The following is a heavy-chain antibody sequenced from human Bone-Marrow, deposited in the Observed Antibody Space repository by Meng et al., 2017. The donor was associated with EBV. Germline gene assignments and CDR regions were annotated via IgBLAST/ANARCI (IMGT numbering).Heavy chain of an antibody. CDR3: ARSPSSHFDY. Sequence: QVQWWQSGAEWKRLGSSVKVSCKASGGTFSSYAISWVRQAPGQGLEWMGGIIPIFGTANYAQKFQGRVTITADESTSTAYMELSSLRSEDTAVYYCARSPSSHFDYWGQGTLVTVSS. V-gene: IGHV1-69*01. CDR2: IIPIFGTA. J-gene: IGHJ4*02. CDR1: GGTFSSYA. D-gene: IGHD1-26*01.